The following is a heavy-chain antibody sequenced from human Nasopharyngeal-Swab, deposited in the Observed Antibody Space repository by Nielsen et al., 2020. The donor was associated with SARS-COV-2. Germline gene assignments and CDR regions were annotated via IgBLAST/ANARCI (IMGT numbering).Heavy chain of an antibody. J-gene: IGHJ4*02. Sequence: ASVTVSCKASGYTFSGYYLHWVRQAPGQRLEWMGRLNPNSGDSDFPQRFQGRVTLTRDTSINTAYMELSRLTSDDTAVYFCARDRSSVNPNFYFDHWGQGTQVTVSS. CDR3: ARDRSSVNPNFYFDH. V-gene: IGHV1-2*06. CDR1: GYTFSGYY. CDR2: LNPNSGDS. D-gene: IGHD6-13*01.